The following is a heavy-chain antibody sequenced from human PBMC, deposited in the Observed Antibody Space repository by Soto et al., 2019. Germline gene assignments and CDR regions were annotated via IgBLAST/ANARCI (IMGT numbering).Heavy chain of an antibody. V-gene: IGHV3-73*01. CDR1: GFTFSGSE. J-gene: IGHJ5*02. CDR3: IRAAAGLDP. D-gene: IGHD6-13*01. CDR2: IRTKANNYAT. Sequence: EVQVVESVGDLVQPGGSLKLSCAASGFTFSGSEMHWVRQASGKGLEWVGHIRTKANNYATAYAASVKGRFTISRDDLKNMAFLEMNSLRTEDTAVYYCIRAAAGLDPWGQGTLVTVSS.